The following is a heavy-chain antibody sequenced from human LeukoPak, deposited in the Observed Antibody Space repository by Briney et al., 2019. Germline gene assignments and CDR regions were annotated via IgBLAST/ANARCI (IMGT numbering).Heavy chain of an antibody. CDR1: GYSISSGYY. CDR3: ARGRRGLGDY. Sequence: PSETLSLTCTVSGYSISSGYYWGWIRQPPGKGLEWIGSIYHSGSTYYNPSLKSRVTISVDTSKNQFSLKLSSVTAADTAVYYCARGRRGLGDYWGQGTLVTVSS. CDR2: IYHSGST. V-gene: IGHV4-38-2*02. D-gene: IGHD1-14*01. J-gene: IGHJ4*02.